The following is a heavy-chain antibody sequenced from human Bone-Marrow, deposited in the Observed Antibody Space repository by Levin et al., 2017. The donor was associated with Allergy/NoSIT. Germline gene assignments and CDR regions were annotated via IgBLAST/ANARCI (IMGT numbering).Heavy chain of an antibody. CDR2: INPSGGST. V-gene: IGHV1-46*01. D-gene: IGHD3-3*01. CDR3: ARVGYDFWSGYYAFDY. J-gene: IGHJ4*02. CDR1: GYTFTSYY. Sequence: ASVKVSCKASGYTFTSYYMHWVRQAPGQGLEWMGIINPSGGSTSYAQKFQGRVTMTRDTSTSTVYMELSSLRSEDTAVYYCARVGYDFWSGYYAFDYWGQGTLVTVSS.